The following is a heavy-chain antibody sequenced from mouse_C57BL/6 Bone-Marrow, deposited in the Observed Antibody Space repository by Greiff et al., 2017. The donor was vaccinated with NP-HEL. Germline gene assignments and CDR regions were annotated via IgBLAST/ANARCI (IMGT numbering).Heavy chain of an antibody. CDR1: GYTFTEYT. CDR2: FYPGSGSI. Sequence: QVQLKQSGAELVKPGASVKLSCKASGYTFTEYTIHWVKQRSGQGLEWIGWFYPGSGSIMYNEKFKDKATLTADKSSSTAYMELSRLTSEDSAVYFYARHEEAYYYGSSPAWFAYWGQGTLVTVSA. CDR3: ARHEEAYYYGSSPAWFAY. D-gene: IGHD1-1*01. V-gene: IGHV1-62-2*01. J-gene: IGHJ3*01.